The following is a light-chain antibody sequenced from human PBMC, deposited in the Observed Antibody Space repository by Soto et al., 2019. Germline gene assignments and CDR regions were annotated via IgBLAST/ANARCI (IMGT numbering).Light chain of an antibody. V-gene: IGLV1-44*01. Sequence: QAVVTQPPSASGTPGQRVTISCSGSSSNIGTNTVNWYQHLPGSAPKLLIYSNNQRPSGVPDRFSGSQSGTSASLAISGLQPDDEADYYCEAWDGSLNAVLFGGGTKVTVL. CDR2: SNN. CDR3: EAWDGSLNAVL. J-gene: IGLJ2*01. CDR1: SSNIGTNT.